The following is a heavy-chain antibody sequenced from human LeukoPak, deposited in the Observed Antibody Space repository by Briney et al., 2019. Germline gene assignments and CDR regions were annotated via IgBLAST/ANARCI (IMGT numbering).Heavy chain of an antibody. CDR3: AKVWDYGFWSGPTPFDY. J-gene: IGHJ4*02. V-gene: IGHV3-23*01. CDR2: ISGSGGST. CDR1: GFTFGSYA. Sequence: GGSLRLSCAASGFTFGSYAMSWVRQAPGKGLEWVSAISGSGGSTYYADSVKGRFTISRDNSKNTLYLQMNSLRAEDTAVYYCAKVWDYGFWSGPTPFDYWGQGTLVTVSS. D-gene: IGHD3-3*01.